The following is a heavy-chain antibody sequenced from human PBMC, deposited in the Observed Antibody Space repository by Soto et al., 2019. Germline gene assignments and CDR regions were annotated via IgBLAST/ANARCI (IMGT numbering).Heavy chain of an antibody. CDR3: ARDRKYYYDSSGYYTPTPLGCFDY. CDR1: GYTFTSYY. V-gene: IGHV1-46*01. J-gene: IGHJ4*02. D-gene: IGHD3-22*01. Sequence: QVQLVQSGAEVKKPGASVKVSCKASGYTFTSYYMHWVRQAPGQGLEWMGIINPSGGSTSYAQKFQGRVTMTRDTSTSTVYMELSSLRSEDTAVYYCARDRKYYYDSSGYYTPTPLGCFDYWGQGTLVTVSS. CDR2: INPSGGST.